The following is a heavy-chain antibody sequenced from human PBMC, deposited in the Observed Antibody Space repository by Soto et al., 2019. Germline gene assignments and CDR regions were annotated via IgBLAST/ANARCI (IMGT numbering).Heavy chain of an antibody. CDR2: IWNDGSNK. D-gene: IGHD3-10*01. CDR3: ARDRGSGIWVSGNYYMDV. CDR1: GFTFSSYG. Sequence: QVQLVESGGGVVQPGRSLRLSCAASGFTFSSYGMHWVRQAPGKGLEWVAVIWNDGSNKYYADSVKGRFTISRDNSKNTIYLQMNSLRTEDTAVYYCARDRGSGIWVSGNYYMDVWGKGTTVTVSS. J-gene: IGHJ6*03. V-gene: IGHV3-33*01.